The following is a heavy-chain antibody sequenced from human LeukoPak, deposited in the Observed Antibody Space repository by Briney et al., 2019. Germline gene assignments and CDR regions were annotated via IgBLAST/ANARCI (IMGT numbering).Heavy chain of an antibody. CDR3: ARDAHYDFWSSMDV. Sequence: ASVKVSCKASGGTFSSYAISWVRQAPGQGLEWMGGIIPIFGTANYAQKFQGRVTITADESTSTAYMELSSLRSEDTAVYYCARDAHYDFWSSMDVWGKGTTVTVSS. CDR2: IIPIFGTA. CDR1: GGTFSSYA. J-gene: IGHJ6*03. V-gene: IGHV1-69*01. D-gene: IGHD3-3*01.